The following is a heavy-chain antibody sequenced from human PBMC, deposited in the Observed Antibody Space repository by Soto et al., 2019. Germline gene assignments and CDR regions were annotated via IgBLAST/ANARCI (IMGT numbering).Heavy chain of an antibody. CDR2: IYYSGST. D-gene: IGHD3-9*01. CDR1: GGSISSYY. V-gene: IGHV4-59*01. Sequence: SETLSLTCTVSGGSISSYYWSWIRQPPGKGLEWIGYIYYSGSTNYNPSLKSRVTISVDTSKNQFSLKLSSVTAADTAVYYCARVGMSFDWLPVFDYWGQGILVTVSS. J-gene: IGHJ4*02. CDR3: ARVGMSFDWLPVFDY.